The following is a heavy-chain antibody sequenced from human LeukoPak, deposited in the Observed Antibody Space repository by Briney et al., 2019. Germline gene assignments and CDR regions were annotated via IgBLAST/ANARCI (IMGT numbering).Heavy chain of an antibody. Sequence: GGALRLSCAASGFTLSSNYMSWVRQAPGEGLEWVSDIYSGGRTYYPDSVKGRFTISRDNSKNTKYLIMNSMRAEDTAVYYIAVVWASAGIWGQGTLLSVSS. V-gene: IGHV3-53*01. D-gene: IGHD6-13*01. CDR2: IYSGGRT. CDR1: GFTLSSNY. CDR3: AVVWASAGI. J-gene: IGHJ4*02.